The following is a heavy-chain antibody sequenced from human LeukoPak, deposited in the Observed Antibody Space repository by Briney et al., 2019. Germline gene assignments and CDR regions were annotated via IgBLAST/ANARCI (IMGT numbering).Heavy chain of an antibody. CDR1: GFTFSSYA. CDR3: ARGGSSSWYPNFDY. CDR2: ISGASGGST. Sequence: GGSLRLSCAASGFTFSSYAMTWVRQAPGKGLEWVPSISGASGGSTYYADSVKGRFTISRDNSKNTLYLQMNSLRAEDTALYYCARGGSSSWYPNFDYWGQGTLVTVSS. D-gene: IGHD6-13*01. V-gene: IGHV3-23*01. J-gene: IGHJ4*02.